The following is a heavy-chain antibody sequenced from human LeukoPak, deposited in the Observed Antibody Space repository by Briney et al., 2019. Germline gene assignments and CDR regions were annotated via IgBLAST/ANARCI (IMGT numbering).Heavy chain of an antibody. CDR3: ARERWTNHPTYYYYGMDV. CDR2: IWYDGSNK. J-gene: IGHJ6*02. D-gene: IGHD5-24*01. CDR1: GFTFSSYG. V-gene: IGHV3-33*01. Sequence: GGSLRLSCAASGFTFSSYGMHWVRQAPGKGLEWVAVIWYDGSNKYYADSVKGRFTISRDNSKNTLYLQMNSLRAEDTAVYYCARERWTNHPTYYYYGMDVWGQGTTVTVSS.